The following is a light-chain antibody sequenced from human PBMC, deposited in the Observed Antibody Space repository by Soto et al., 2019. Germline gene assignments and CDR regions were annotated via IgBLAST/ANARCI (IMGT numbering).Light chain of an antibody. CDR3: SSYSISTAYL. CDR1: SSDVGGYDY. CDR2: EVS. J-gene: IGLJ1*01. Sequence: QSVLTQPASVSGSPGQSITISCTGTSSDVGGYDYVSWYQLHPGKAPKLMVFEVSNRPSGVSYRFSGSKSGNTACLTISGLQAEDEADYFCSSYSISTAYLFGTGTKVTVL. V-gene: IGLV2-14*01.